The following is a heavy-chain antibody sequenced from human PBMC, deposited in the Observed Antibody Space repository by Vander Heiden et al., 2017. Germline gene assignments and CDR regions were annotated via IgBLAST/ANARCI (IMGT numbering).Heavy chain of an antibody. CDR3: AKDLYGDYGSWFDP. Sequence: EVPLLESGGGLVQPGGSVRLSCAASGVTFSSYAMSWVRQAPGKGLEWVSAISGSGGSTYYADSVKGRFTISRDNSKNTLYLQMNSLRAEDTAVYYCAKDLYGDYGSWFDPWGQGTLVTVSS. CDR1: GVTFSSYA. J-gene: IGHJ5*02. V-gene: IGHV3-23*01. D-gene: IGHD4-17*01. CDR2: ISGSGGST.